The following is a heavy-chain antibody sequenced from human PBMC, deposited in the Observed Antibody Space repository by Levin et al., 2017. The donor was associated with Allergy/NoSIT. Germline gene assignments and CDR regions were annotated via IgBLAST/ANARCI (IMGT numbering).Heavy chain of an antibody. CDR2: IDWDGDK. V-gene: IGHV2-70*01. D-gene: IGHD6-19*01. J-gene: IGHJ4*02. CDR3: ARSQWLIRGWQNYYFDY. CDR1: GFSLSTTGMC. Sequence: SGPTLVKPTQTLTLTCTFSGFSLSTTGMCVSWIRQPPGKALEWLALIDWDGDKYYNTSLKTRLTISKDTSKNQVVLTMTNMDPVDTATYYCARSQWLIRGWQNYYFDYWGQGSLVTVSS.